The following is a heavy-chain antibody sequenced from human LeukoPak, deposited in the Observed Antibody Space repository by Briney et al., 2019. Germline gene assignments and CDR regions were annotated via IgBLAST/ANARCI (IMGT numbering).Heavy chain of an antibody. CDR3: ARNQDSSGYYYILDS. V-gene: IGHV7-4-1*02. D-gene: IGHD3-22*01. Sequence: ASVKVSCKASGYTFNRYAMIWVRQAPGQGLEWMGGINTNTGNPTYAQGFTGRFVFSLATSVRTAYLQISSLKAEDTAVYYCARNQDSSGYYYILDSWGQGTLVTVSS. CDR2: INTNTGNP. J-gene: IGHJ4*02. CDR1: GYTFNRYA.